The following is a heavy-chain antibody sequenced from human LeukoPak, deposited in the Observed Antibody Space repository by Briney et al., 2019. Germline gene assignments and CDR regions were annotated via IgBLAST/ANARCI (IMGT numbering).Heavy chain of an antibody. J-gene: IGHJ4*02. V-gene: IGHV1-69*13. D-gene: IGHD2-21*02. CDR2: IIPIFGTA. CDR1: GGTFSSYA. Sequence: SVKVSCKASGGTFSSYAISWVRQAPGQGLEWMGGIIPIFGTANYAQKFQGRVTITADESTSTAYMELSSLRAEDTAVYYCAKDDCGGDCYLPYYFDYWGQGTLVTVSS. CDR3: AKDDCGGDCYLPYYFDY.